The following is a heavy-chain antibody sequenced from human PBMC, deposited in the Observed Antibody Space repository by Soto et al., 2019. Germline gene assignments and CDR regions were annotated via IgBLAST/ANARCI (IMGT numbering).Heavy chain of an antibody. D-gene: IGHD2-2*01. Sequence: SETLSLTCAVYGGSFSGYYWSWIRQPPGKGLEWIGEINHSGSTNYNPSLKSRVTISVDTSKNQFSLKLSSVTAADTAVYYCARGGMGDIVVVPAARAFDYWGQGTLVTVSS. V-gene: IGHV4-34*01. J-gene: IGHJ4*02. CDR1: GGSFSGYY. CDR3: ARGGMGDIVVVPAARAFDY. CDR2: INHSGST.